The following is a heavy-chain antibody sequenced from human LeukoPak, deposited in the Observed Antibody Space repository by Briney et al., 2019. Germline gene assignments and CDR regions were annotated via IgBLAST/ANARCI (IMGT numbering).Heavy chain of an antibody. CDR2: ISDDGHGKVQ. J-gene: IGHJ4*02. V-gene: IGHV3-30*04. CDR3: ARDHWGRITTGGYFEY. D-gene: IGHD1-14*01. Sequence: GGSLRLSCAASGFTCSSYTMHWVRQTPGKGLEWVAVISDDGHGKVQYYADSVRGRFTISKDSSRNTLYLQMNSLIVEDTAVYFCARDHWGRITTGGYFEYWGQGTLVTVSP. CDR1: GFTCSSYT.